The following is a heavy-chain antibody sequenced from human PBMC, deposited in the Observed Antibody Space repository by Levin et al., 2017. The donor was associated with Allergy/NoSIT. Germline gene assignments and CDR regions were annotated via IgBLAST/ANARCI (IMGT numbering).Heavy chain of an antibody. CDR1: GGSFSGYY. Sequence: SETLSLTCAVYGGSFSGYYWSWIRQPPGKGLEWIGEINHSGSTNYNPSLKSRVTISVDTSKNQFSLKLSSVTAADTAVYYCARGIPPYGSGSYGNERKFDYWGQGTLVTVSS. J-gene: IGHJ4*02. V-gene: IGHV4-34*01. CDR2: INHSGST. D-gene: IGHD3-10*01. CDR3: ARGIPPYGSGSYGNERKFDY.